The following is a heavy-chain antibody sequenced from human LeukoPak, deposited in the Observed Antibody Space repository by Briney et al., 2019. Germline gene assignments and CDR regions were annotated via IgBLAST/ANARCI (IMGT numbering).Heavy chain of an antibody. Sequence: SSVKVSCKASGGTFSSYTISWVRQAPGQGLEWMGRIIPILGIANYAQKFQGRVTMTRDTSISTAYMELSRLRSDDTAVYYCARGEIVVVPAAHTGDYWGQGTLVTVSS. CDR2: IIPILGIA. J-gene: IGHJ4*02. D-gene: IGHD2-2*01. V-gene: IGHV1-69*02. CDR1: GGTFSSYT. CDR3: ARGEIVVVPAAHTGDY.